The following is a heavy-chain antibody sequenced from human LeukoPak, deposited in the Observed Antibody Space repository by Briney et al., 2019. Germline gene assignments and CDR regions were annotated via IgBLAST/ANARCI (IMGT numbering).Heavy chain of an antibody. CDR2: ISASGGGT. Sequence: GGSLRLSCAASGFTFTNYWMNWVRQAPGKGLEWVSSISASGGGTYYADSVKGRFAISRDNSKNTLFLQLSSLRADDTAVYHCAKERDGDYVRYTHYWGQGTLVTVSS. CDR1: GFTFTNYW. J-gene: IGHJ4*02. V-gene: IGHV3-23*01. CDR3: AKERDGDYVRYTHY. D-gene: IGHD4-17*01.